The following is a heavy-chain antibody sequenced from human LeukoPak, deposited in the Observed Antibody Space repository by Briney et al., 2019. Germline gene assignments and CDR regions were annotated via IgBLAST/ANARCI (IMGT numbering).Heavy chain of an antibody. CDR1: GFTVSSSY. V-gene: IGHV3-66*01. D-gene: IGHD6-13*01. Sequence: GGSLRLSCAASGFTVSSSYMNWVRQAPGKRLEWVSVIYSGDSTYYADSVKGRFTISRDISKNTLHLQMNSLRAEDSAVYYCARGDSSWYPYFDFWGQGTLVTVSS. CDR2: IYSGDST. J-gene: IGHJ4*02. CDR3: ARGDSSWYPYFDF.